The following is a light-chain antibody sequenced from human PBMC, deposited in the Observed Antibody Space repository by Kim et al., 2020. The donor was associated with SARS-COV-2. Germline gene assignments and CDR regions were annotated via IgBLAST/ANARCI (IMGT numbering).Light chain of an antibody. V-gene: IGLV2-11*01. CDR1: SSDVGGYNY. Sequence: SVTISCTVTSSDVGGYNYVSWYQQHPGKAPKVMIYDVTKRPSGVPDRFSGSKSGNTASLTISGLQAEDEADYYCCSYAGSYTFVVFGGGTQLTVL. J-gene: IGLJ2*01. CDR3: CSYAGSYTFVV. CDR2: DVT.